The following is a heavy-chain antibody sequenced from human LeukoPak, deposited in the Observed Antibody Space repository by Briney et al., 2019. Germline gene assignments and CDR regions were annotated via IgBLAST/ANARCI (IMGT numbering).Heavy chain of an antibody. CDR1: GYTFTSYG. CDR2: ISAYNGNT. Sequence: ASVKVSCTASGYTFTSYGISWVRQAPGQGLEWMGWISAYNGNTNYAQKLQGRVTMTTDTSTSTAYMELRSLRSDDTAVYYCARAGIAAALANWFDPWGQGTLVTVSS. CDR3: ARAGIAAALANWFDP. V-gene: IGHV1-18*01. D-gene: IGHD6-13*01. J-gene: IGHJ5*02.